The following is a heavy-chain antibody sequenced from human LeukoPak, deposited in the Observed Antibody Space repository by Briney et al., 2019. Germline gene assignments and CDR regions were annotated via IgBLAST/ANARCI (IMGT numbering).Heavy chain of an antibody. CDR1: GGSISSSSYY. V-gene: IGHV4-39*01. J-gene: IGHJ4*02. CDR2: IYYSGST. CDR3: ARLRIAVAGRFDY. D-gene: IGHD6-19*01. Sequence: SETLSLTCTVSGGSISSSSYYWGWIRQPPGTGLEWIGSIYYSGSTYYNPSLKSRVTISVDTSKNQFSLKLSSVTAADTAVYYCARLRIAVAGRFDYWGQGTLVTVSS.